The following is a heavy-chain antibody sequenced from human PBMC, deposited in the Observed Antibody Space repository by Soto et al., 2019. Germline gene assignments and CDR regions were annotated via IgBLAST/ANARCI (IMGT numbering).Heavy chain of an antibody. CDR1: GASIRGYY. Sequence: PSETLSLTCTVSGASIRGYYWSWFRQPPGKGLEWIEYIYYSGTTSYNPSLNSRVTMSVDTSKNQFSLKVNSVTAADTAVYYCARESYYGSGATVVAYWGQGTLVTVSS. CDR2: IYYSGTT. J-gene: IGHJ4*01. V-gene: IGHV4-59*01. CDR3: ARESYYGSGATVVAY. D-gene: IGHD3-10*01.